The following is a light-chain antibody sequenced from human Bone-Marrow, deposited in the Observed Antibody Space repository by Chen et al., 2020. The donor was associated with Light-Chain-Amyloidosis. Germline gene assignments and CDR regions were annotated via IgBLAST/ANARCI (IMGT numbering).Light chain of an antibody. CDR1: QTISSS. J-gene: IGKJ1*01. CDR2: YAS. CDR3: HQSTGLPQT. V-gene: IGKV6-21*01. Sequence: EIVLTPSPDFHSVTPKEKVTITCRASQTISSSLHWYQQKPDQSPKLLIKYASQSLLGVPSRFSGSGAGTNFTLTINGVEAEDAATYYCHQSTGLPQTVGRGTKVEIK.